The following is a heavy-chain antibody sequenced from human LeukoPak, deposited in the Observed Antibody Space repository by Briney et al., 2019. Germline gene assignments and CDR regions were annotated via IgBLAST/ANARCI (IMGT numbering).Heavy chain of an antibody. Sequence: GASVKVSCKASGYTFTGYYMHWVRQAPGQGPEWMGRINPNSGGTNYAQKFQGRVTMTRDTSISTAYMELSGLRSDDTAVYYCARGDYYDSSGSYSLWGQGTLVTVSS. CDR3: ARGDYYDSSGSYSL. J-gene: IGHJ4*02. CDR1: GYTFTGYY. V-gene: IGHV1-2*06. CDR2: INPNSGGT. D-gene: IGHD3-22*01.